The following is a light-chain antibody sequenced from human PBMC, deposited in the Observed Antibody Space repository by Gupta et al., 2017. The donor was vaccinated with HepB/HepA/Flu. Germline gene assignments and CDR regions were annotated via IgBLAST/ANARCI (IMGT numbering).Light chain of an antibody. V-gene: IGLV2-8*01. Sequence: QSALTQPPSASGSPGQSVTISCTGTSSDVGGYNHVSWYQQHPGTAPKLMIFEVNQRPSGVPDRFAGSKSGNTASLTVSGLQADDEANYYCSSYAGSNNVVFGGGTKLTVL. J-gene: IGLJ2*01. CDR1: SSDVGGYNH. CDR3: SSYAGSNNVV. CDR2: EVN.